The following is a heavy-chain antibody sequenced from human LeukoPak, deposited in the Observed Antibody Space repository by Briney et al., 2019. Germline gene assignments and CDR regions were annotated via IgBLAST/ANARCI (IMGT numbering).Heavy chain of an antibody. J-gene: IGHJ4*02. CDR1: GYIFTGYF. D-gene: IGHD3-22*01. V-gene: IGHV1-2*02. CDR3: ARDERYDSSGYPFDY. Sequence: ASVRVSCKASGYIFTGYFIHRVRQAPGQGLEWMGWINPNNGGTKYAQKFQDRVTMTRDTSISTAYMELSRLRSDDTAVYYCARDERYDSSGYPFDYWGQGTLVTVSS. CDR2: INPNNGGT.